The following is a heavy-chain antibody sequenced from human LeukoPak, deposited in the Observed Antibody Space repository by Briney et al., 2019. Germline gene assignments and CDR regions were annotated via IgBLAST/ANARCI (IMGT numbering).Heavy chain of an antibody. CDR2: IGTLADT. D-gene: IGHD6-19*01. Sequence: GGSLRLSCAAPGLTFSTHDMHWVRQITGKGLEWVSAIGTLADTFYSDSVKGRFTISRENAKNSLYLQMNSLRVGDTAVYYCATGRSSGWSYAFEIWGRGTMVTVSS. CDR1: GLTFSTHD. V-gene: IGHV3-13*01. J-gene: IGHJ3*02. CDR3: ATGRSSGWSYAFEI.